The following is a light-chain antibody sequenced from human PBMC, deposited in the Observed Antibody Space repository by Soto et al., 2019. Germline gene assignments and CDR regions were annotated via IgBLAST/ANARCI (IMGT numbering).Light chain of an antibody. CDR1: HSIFNN. V-gene: IGKV3-15*01. CDR3: QQYNDWPRT. CDR2: GAS. Sequence: EIVMTQSPATLSVSPGERVTLSCRASHSIFNNLAWYQQKPGQAPGLLIHGASTRATGIAARFSGSGSGTELTITISSLQSEEFAVYYCQQYNDWPRTFGQGTKVEIK. J-gene: IGKJ1*01.